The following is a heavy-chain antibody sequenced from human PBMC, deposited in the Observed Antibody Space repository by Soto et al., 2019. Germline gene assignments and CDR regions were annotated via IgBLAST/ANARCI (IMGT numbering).Heavy chain of an antibody. D-gene: IGHD1-20*01. CDR2: INAGNGNT. Sequence: GSVKVSCKASGYTFTSYAMHWVRQAPGQRLEWMGWINAGNGNTKYSQKFQGRVTITRDTSASTAYMELSSLRSEDTAVYYCARGITLPTPLDYWGQGTLVTVSS. CDR1: GYTFTSYA. V-gene: IGHV1-3*01. J-gene: IGHJ4*02. CDR3: ARGITLPTPLDY.